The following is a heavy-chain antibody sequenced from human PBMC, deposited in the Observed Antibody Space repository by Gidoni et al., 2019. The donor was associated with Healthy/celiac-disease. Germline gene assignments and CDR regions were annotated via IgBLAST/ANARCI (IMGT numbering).Heavy chain of an antibody. CDR3: ARDHPYCSGGSCYPGGEYYFDY. D-gene: IGHD2-15*01. Sequence: QVQLVQSGAEVKKPGSSVKVSCKASGGTFSSYAISWVRQAPGQGLEWMGRIIPILGIANYAQKFQGRVTITADKSTSTAYMELSSLRSEDTAVYYCARDHPYCSGGSCYPGGEYYFDYWGQGTLVTVSS. V-gene: IGHV1-69*04. J-gene: IGHJ4*02. CDR2: IIPILGIA. CDR1: GGTFSSYA.